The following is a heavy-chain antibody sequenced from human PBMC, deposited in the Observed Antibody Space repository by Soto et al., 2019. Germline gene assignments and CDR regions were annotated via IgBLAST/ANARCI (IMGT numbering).Heavy chain of an antibody. Sequence: GGSLRLSCAASGFTFSSYGMHWVRQAPGKGLEWVTVISYDGNVAYYADSVKGRFTISRDNSKNTLYLQMNSLRTEDTAMYYCAKEGPITNWYFDYWRQGTPVTVSS. J-gene: IGHJ4*02. CDR3: AKEGPITNWYFDY. D-gene: IGHD1-1*01. V-gene: IGHV3-30*18. CDR1: GFTFSSYG. CDR2: ISYDGNVA.